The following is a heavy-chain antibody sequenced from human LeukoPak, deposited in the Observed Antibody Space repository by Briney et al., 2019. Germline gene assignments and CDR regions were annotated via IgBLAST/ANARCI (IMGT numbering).Heavy chain of an antibody. V-gene: IGHV3-7*01. Sequence: GGSLRLSCAASGFTFSNYWMTWVRQAPGKGLAWEADIKEDGSQENYVDSVKGRFTISRDNAKNSLFLQVNSLTAEDTAVYYCARELSTTWDDDYFDYWGQGTLVTVSS. CDR3: ARELSTTWDDDYFDY. CDR1: GFTFSNYW. D-gene: IGHD6-13*01. J-gene: IGHJ4*02. CDR2: IKEDGSQE.